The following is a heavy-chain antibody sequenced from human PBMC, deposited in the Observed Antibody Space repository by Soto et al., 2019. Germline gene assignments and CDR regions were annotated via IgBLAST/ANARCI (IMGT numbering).Heavy chain of an antibody. Sequence: QVQLVQSGAEVKKPGASVKVSCKASGYTFTSYGIIWVRQAPGQGLEWMGWISAYNGNTNYAQKLQGRVTMTTDTSTSTAYMELRSLRADDTAVYYCARDWWYCSSTSCPPGSYYYYFMDVWGKGTTVTVSS. CDR3: ARDWWYCSSTSCPPGSYYYYFMDV. CDR2: ISAYNGNT. D-gene: IGHD2-2*01. V-gene: IGHV1-18*01. CDR1: GYTFTSYG. J-gene: IGHJ6*03.